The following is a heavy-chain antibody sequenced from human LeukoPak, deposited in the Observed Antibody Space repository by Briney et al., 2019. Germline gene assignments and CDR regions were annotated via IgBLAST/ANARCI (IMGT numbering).Heavy chain of an antibody. CDR1: GGSISSSSHY. V-gene: IGHV4-39*01. CDR2: IYYSGST. D-gene: IGHD6-19*01. Sequence: SETLSLTCTVSGGSISSSSHYWGWIRQPPGKGLEWIGSIYYSGSTYYNPSLKSRVTISVDTSKNQFSLKLSSVTAADTAVYYCASSPSIAVAGIDYWGQGTLVTVSS. J-gene: IGHJ4*02. CDR3: ASSPSIAVAGIDY.